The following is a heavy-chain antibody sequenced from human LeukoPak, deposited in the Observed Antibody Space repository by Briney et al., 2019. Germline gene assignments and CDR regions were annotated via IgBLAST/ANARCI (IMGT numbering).Heavy chain of an antibody. CDR1: GFTFNDYY. J-gene: IGHJ5*02. Sequence: GVSLRLSCAASGFTFNDYYMSWIRQAPGKGLEWVSYLSSSGSTIYYADSVQGRFTISRDNAKNSLYLQMHSLRAEDTAVYYCAREGIMITCGGVIVPWFDPWGQGTLVTVSS. D-gene: IGHD3-16*02. V-gene: IGHV3-11*04. CDR2: LSSSGSTI. CDR3: AREGIMITCGGVIVPWFDP.